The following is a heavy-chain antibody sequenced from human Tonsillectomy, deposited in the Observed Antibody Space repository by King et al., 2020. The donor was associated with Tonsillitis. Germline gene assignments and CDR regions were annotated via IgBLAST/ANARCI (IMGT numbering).Heavy chain of an antibody. CDR3: ASISWALDYYMDV. CDR2: ISSSSSYR. CDR1: GFTFSDYH. Sequence: QVQLVESGGGLVKPGGSLRLSCAASGFTFSDYHMNWIRQAPGKGLEWVSYISSSSSYRNYADSVKGRFTISRDNAKNSLYLQMNSLRAEDTAVYYCASISWALDYYMDVWGKGTTVTVSS. D-gene: IGHD3-3*02. V-gene: IGHV3-11*05. J-gene: IGHJ6*03.